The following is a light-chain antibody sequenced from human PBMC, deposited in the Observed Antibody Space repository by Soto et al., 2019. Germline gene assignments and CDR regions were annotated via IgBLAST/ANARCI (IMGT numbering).Light chain of an antibody. CDR1: QSVSSSY. CDR3: QQYGSSPLYT. J-gene: IGKJ2*01. Sequence: EIVLTQSPATLSLSPGERATLSCGASQSVSSSYLAWYQQKPGLAPRLLIYDASSSAAGIPDGFSSSASWRDFSLTTSRREPADFAVYYCQQYGSSPLYTFGQGTKLEIK. V-gene: IGKV3D-20*01. CDR2: DAS.